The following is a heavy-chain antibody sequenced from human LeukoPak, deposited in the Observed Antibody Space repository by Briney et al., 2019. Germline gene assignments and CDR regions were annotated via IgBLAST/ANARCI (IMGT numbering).Heavy chain of an antibody. D-gene: IGHD6-19*01. CDR3: ARQWYSSGWRRKPPDY. Sequence: GGSLRLSCAASGFTFSDYYMSWIRQAPGKGLEWVSYISSSGSTIYYADSVKGRFTISRDNAKNSLYLQMNSLRAEDTAVYYCARQWYSSGWRRKPPDYWGQGTLVTVSS. CDR1: GFTFSDYY. CDR2: ISSSGSTI. V-gene: IGHV3-11*01. J-gene: IGHJ4*02.